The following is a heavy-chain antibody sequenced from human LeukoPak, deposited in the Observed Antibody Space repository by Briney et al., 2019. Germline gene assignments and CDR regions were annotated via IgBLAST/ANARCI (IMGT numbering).Heavy chain of an antibody. CDR1: GGSISSYY. CDR2: IYYSGST. J-gene: IGHJ4*01. D-gene: IGHD5-12*01. V-gene: IGHV4-59*01. CDR3: ARGGATRAYYFDY. Sequence: PSETLSLTCTVSGGSISSYYWSWIRQPPGKGLEWIGYIYYSGSTNYNPSLKSRVTISVDTSTTHFALKLSCVTAADTAVYYCARGGATRAYYFDYWGQGTLVTVSS.